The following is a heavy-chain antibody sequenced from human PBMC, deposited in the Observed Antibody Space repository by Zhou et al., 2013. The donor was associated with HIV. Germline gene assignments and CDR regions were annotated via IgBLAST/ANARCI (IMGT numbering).Heavy chain of an antibody. CDR2: IIPIFGTA. Sequence: QVQLVQSGAEVKKPGSSVKVSCKASGGTFSSYAISWVRQAPGQGLEWMGRIIPIFGTANYAQKFQGRVTITADESTSTAYMELSSLRSEDTAVYYCAREYEYYYGSGSPTEMSWFDPWGQGTLVTVSS. J-gene: IGHJ5*02. V-gene: IGHV1-69*13. CDR1: GGTFSSYA. D-gene: IGHD3-10*01. CDR3: AREYEYYYGSGSPTEMSWFDP.